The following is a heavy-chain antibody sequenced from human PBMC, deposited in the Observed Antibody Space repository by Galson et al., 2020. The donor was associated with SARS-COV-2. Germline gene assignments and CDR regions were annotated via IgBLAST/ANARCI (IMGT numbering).Heavy chain of an antibody. CDR3: ASLIAVADFDY. D-gene: IGHD6-19*01. CDR1: GLTFSSYS. J-gene: IGHJ4*02. V-gene: IGHV3-48*04. CDR2: ISSSSSTI. Sequence: GESLKISCAASGLTFSSYSMNWVLQAPGKGLEWVSYISSSSSTIYYADSVKGRFTISRDNAKNSLYLQMNSLRAEDTAVYYCASLIAVADFDYWGQGTLVTVSS.